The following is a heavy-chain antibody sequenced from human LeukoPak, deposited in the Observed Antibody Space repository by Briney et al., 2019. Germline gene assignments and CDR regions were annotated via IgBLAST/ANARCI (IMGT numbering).Heavy chain of an antibody. Sequence: GESLKISCKGSGYTFTSYWIGWVRQMPGKGLEWMGIIYPEDSDTRYSPSFQGQVTISADKSISTAYLQWSSLKTSDTAIYYCATQYTYGPGTRDPFDYWGQGTLVTVSS. CDR3: ATQYTYGPGTRDPFDY. CDR1: GYTFTSYW. D-gene: IGHD5-18*01. J-gene: IGHJ4*02. CDR2: IYPEDSDT. V-gene: IGHV5-51*01.